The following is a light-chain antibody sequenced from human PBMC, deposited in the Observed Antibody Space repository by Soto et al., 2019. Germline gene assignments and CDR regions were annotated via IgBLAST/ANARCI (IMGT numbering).Light chain of an antibody. CDR2: DAS. V-gene: IGKV3-20*01. J-gene: IGKJ1*01. Sequence: EIVLTQSPGTLSLSPGERATLSCRASQSFSGNYLTWYQHKPGQAPRLLIYDASTRATGIPDRFSGSGSGTDSTLTISRLEPEDFAVYYCQQYGSSPQTFGQGTKVDIK. CDR3: QQYGSSPQT. CDR1: QSFSGNY.